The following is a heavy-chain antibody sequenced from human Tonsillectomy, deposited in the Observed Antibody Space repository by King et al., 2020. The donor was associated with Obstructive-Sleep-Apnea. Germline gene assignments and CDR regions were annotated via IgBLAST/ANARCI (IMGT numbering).Heavy chain of an antibody. CDR3: ARDLTFGYFDY. V-gene: IGHV4-59*01. Sequence: QLQESGPGLVKPSETLSLTCTVSGGSISSYYWSWIRQPPGKGLEWIGCISYTRGRSDYNPSLKSRVTISGDTSKNQFSLNLSSVTAADTAVNYCARDLTFGYFDYWGQGIPVTVSS. D-gene: IGHD1-14*01. CDR2: ISYTRGRS. J-gene: IGHJ4*02. CDR1: GGSISSYY.